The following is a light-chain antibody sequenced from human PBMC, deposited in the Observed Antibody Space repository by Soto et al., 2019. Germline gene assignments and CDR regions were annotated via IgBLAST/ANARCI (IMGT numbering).Light chain of an antibody. J-gene: IGKJ5*01. Sequence: DIQMTQSPSSLSASVGDRVTITCRASQDISNYLNWYQQRPGKAPKLLIYDASNLERGVPSRFSGTRSGTHFTFAITSLQPEEVATYYCHQSDSIPITFGQGTRLEI. V-gene: IGKV1-33*01. CDR3: HQSDSIPIT. CDR1: QDISNY. CDR2: DAS.